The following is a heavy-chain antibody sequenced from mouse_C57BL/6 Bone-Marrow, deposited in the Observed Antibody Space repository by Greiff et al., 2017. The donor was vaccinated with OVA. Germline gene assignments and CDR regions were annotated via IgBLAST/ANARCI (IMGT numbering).Heavy chain of an antibody. J-gene: IGHJ2*01. D-gene: IGHD2-3*01. V-gene: IGHV1-82*01. CDR1: GYAFSSSW. CDR2: IYPGDGDT. CDR3: ARHEDGYYDSYFDY. Sequence: VKLMESGPELVKPGASVKISCKASGYAFSSSWMNWVKQRPGKGLEWIGRIYPGDGDTNYNGKFKGKATLTADKSSSTAYMQLSSLTSEDSAVYFCARHEDGYYDSYFDYWGQGTTLTVSS.